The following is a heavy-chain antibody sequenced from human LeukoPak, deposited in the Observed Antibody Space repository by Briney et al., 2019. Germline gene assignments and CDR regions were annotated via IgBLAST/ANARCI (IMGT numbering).Heavy chain of an antibody. J-gene: IGHJ4*02. V-gene: IGHV4-4*02. CDR1: GDSISSSHW. CDR2: IYHSGST. CDR3: GRKHGYSYGYYFDY. D-gene: IGHD5-18*01. Sequence: SETLSLTCAVSGDSISSSHWRSWVRQPPGKGTEWIGEIYHSGSTNYNPSLKSRVTISVDKSKNQFSLKLSSVTAADTAVYYCGRKHGYSYGYYFDYWGQGTLVTVSS.